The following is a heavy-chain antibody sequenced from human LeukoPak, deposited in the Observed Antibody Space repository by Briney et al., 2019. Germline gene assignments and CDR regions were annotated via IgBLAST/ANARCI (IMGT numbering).Heavy chain of an antibody. V-gene: IGHV4-59*08. J-gene: IGHJ4*02. D-gene: IGHD3-3*01. CDR1: GGSISSYY. CDR3: ARGGGRITIFGVVITSGFDY. Sequence: SETLSLTCTVSGGSISSYYWSWIRQPPGKGLEWIGYIYYSGSTNYNPSLKSRVTISVDTSKNQFSLKLSSVTAADTAVYYCARGGGRITIFGVVITSGFDYWGQGTLVTVSS. CDR2: IYYSGST.